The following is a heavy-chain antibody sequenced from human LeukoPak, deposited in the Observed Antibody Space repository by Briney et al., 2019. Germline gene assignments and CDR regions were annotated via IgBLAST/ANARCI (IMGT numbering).Heavy chain of an antibody. Sequence: SETLSLTCAVSGYSISSGYYWGWIRQPPGKGLEWIGSIYHSGGTYYNPSLKSRVTISVDTSKNQFSLKLSSVTAADTAVYYCARENSSGYYSDAFDIWGQGTMVTVSS. CDR1: GYSISSGYY. J-gene: IGHJ3*02. D-gene: IGHD3-22*01. CDR2: IYHSGGT. CDR3: ARENSSGYYSDAFDI. V-gene: IGHV4-38-2*02.